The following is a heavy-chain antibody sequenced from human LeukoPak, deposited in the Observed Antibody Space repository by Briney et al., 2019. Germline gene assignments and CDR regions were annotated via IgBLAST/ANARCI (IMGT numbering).Heavy chain of an antibody. V-gene: IGHV3-9*01. D-gene: IGHD3-10*01. Sequence: SLRLSCAASGFTFDDYAMHWVRQAPGKGLEWVSGISWSSGSIGYADSVKGRVTISRDNAKNSLYLQMNSLRAEDTALYYCAKDEGYYGSGSYYRLPDYWGQGTLVTVSS. CDR1: GFTFDDYA. J-gene: IGHJ4*02. CDR3: AKDEGYYGSGSYYRLPDY. CDR2: ISWSSGSI.